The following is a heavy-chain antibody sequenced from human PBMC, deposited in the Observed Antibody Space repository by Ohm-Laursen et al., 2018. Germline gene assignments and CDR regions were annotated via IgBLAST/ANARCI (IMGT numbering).Heavy chain of an antibody. CDR3: AHGRYSYGTETYYFDY. J-gene: IGHJ4*02. V-gene: IGHV2-5*01. Sequence: TQTLTLTCTFSGFSLSTSGVGVGWIRQPPGKALEWLALIYWNDDKRYSPSLKSRLTITKDTSKNQVVLTMTNMDPVDTATYYCAHGRYSYGTETYYFDYWGQGTLVTVSS. CDR2: IYWNDDK. D-gene: IGHD5-18*01. CDR1: GFSLSTSGVG.